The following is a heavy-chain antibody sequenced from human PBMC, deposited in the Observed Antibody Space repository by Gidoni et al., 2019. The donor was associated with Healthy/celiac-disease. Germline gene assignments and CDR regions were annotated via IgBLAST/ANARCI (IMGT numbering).Heavy chain of an antibody. CDR2: FDPEDGET. CDR3: ATVAIPRGYCTNGVCYTTAMDV. CDR1: GYTLTELS. Sequence: QVQLVQSGAEVKKPGASVKVSCKVSGYTLTELSMHWVRQAPGKGLEWMGGFDPEDGETIYEQKFQGRVTMTEDTSTDTAYMELSSLRSEDTAVYYCATVAIPRGYCTNGVCYTTAMDVWGQGTTVTVSS. J-gene: IGHJ6*02. D-gene: IGHD2-8*01. V-gene: IGHV1-24*01.